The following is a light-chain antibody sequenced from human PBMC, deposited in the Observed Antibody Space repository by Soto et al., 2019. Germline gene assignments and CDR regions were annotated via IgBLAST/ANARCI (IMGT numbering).Light chain of an antibody. CDR2: DVS. Sequence: QSALTQPASVSGSPGQSITISCTSSDVSGYNYVSWYQQHPDKAPKVMIYDVSNRPSGVSNRFSGSKSGNTASLTISGLQAEDEADYYCSSYTSSSTLVVFGGGTHLT. J-gene: IGLJ2*01. V-gene: IGLV2-14*01. CDR1: SSDVSGYNY. CDR3: SSYTSSSTLVV.